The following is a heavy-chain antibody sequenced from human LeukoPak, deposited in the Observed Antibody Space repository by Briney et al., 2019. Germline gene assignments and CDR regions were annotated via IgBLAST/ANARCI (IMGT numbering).Heavy chain of an antibody. CDR1: GYTFTGYY. CDR3: ARDPPPGTQWELEYYFDY. J-gene: IGHJ4*02. D-gene: IGHD1-26*01. V-gene: IGHV1-2*02. Sequence: ASVKVSCKASGYTFTGYYMHWVRQAPGQGLEWMGWINPNSGGTNYAQKFQGRVTMTRDTSISTAYMELSRLRSDDTAVYYCARDPPPGTQWELEYYFDYWGQGTLVTVSS. CDR2: INPNSGGT.